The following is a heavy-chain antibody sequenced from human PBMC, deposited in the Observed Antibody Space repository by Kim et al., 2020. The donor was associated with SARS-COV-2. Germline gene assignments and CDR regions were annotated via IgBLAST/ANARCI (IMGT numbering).Heavy chain of an antibody. D-gene: IGHD4-17*01. CDR1: GFTFSDYY. V-gene: IGHV3-11*01. J-gene: IGHJ5*02. CDR2: ISSSGSTI. CDR3: ARDSLPSTALNWFDP. Sequence: GGSLRLSCAASGFTFSDYYMSWIRQAPGKGLEWVSYISSSGSTIYYADSVKGRFTISRDNAKNSLYLQMNSLRAEDTAVYYCARDSLPSTALNWFDPWGQGTLVTVSS.